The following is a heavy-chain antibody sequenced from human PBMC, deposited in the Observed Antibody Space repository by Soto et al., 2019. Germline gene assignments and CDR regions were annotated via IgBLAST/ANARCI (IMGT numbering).Heavy chain of an antibody. CDR2: ISAYNGNT. J-gene: IGHJ3*02. CDR1: GYTFTSYG. CDR3: ARDLRYSSGWYGAPSDAFDI. V-gene: IGHV1-18*01. D-gene: IGHD6-19*01. Sequence: EASVKVSCKASGYTFTSYGISWVRQAPGQGLEWMGWISAYNGNTNYAQKLQGRVTMTTDTSTSTAYMELRSLRSDDTAVYYCARDLRYSSGWYGAPSDAFDIWGQGTMVTVSS.